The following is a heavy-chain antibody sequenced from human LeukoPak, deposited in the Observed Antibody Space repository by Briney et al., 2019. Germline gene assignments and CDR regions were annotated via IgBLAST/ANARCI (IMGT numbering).Heavy chain of an antibody. Sequence: PGRSLRLSCAASGFTFSSYGMHWVRQAPGKGLEWVAVISYDGSNKYYADSVKGRFTISRDNSKNTLYLQMNSLRAEDTAVYYCAKDAYSSGWYGGYYYYYGMDVWGKGTTVTVSP. J-gene: IGHJ6*04. D-gene: IGHD6-19*01. CDR3: AKDAYSSGWYGGYYYYYGMDV. CDR1: GFTFSSYG. CDR2: ISYDGSNK. V-gene: IGHV3-30*18.